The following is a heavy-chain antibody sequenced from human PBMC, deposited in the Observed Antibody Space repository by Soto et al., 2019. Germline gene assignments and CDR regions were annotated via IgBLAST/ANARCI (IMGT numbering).Heavy chain of an antibody. CDR3: ATAFGNEEGIAY. CDR1: GFRFSNFG. D-gene: IGHD1-1*01. Sequence: QVQVVESGGGVVQPGTSLRLSCAASGFRFSNFGMHWVRQGPGKVLAWVAVIWHDGKNKFYSDSVEVPFTTSRDNSKINLYLPRNLRRAEDTAVYLCATAFGNEEGIAYWGHGPRVIVS. V-gene: IGHV3-33*01. CDR2: IWHDGKNK. J-gene: IGHJ4*01.